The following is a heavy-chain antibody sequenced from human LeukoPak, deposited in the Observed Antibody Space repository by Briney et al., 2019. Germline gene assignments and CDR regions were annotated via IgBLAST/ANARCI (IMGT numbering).Heavy chain of an antibody. CDR1: GFIVNNNY. CDR3: ARIHIAVAGITDY. V-gene: IGHV3-53*01. J-gene: IGHJ4*02. CDR2: IYGGGST. Sequence: PGGSLRLSCAASGFIVNNNYMTWVRQAPGKGLEWVSIIYGGGSTYYADSVKGRFTISRDNAKNSLCLQMNSLRAEDTAVYYCARIHIAVAGITDYWGQGTLVTVSS. D-gene: IGHD6-19*01.